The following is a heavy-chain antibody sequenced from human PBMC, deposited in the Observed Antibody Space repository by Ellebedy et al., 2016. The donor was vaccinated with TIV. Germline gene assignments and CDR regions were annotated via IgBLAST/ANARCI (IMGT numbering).Heavy chain of an antibody. Sequence: GGSLRLXCAASGFTFSSYWMSWVRQAPGKGLEWVANIKQDGSEKYYVDSVKGRFTISRDNAKNSLYLQMNSLRAEDTAVYYCARDELAYSDIVVVPAANWFNPWGQGTLVTVSS. D-gene: IGHD2-2*01. CDR1: GFTFSSYW. CDR3: ARDELAYSDIVVVPAANWFNP. J-gene: IGHJ5*02. V-gene: IGHV3-7*01. CDR2: IKQDGSEK.